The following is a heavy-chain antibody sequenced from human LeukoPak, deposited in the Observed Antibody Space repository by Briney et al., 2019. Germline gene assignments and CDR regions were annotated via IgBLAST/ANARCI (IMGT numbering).Heavy chain of an antibody. Sequence: GASVKVSCKASGYTFTSYYMHWVRPAPGQGLEWMGIINPSGGSTSYAQKFQGRVTMTRDTSTSTVYMELSSLRSEDTAVYYCARDRSHYYDSSGYYYTPDAFDIWGQGTMVTVSS. J-gene: IGHJ3*02. D-gene: IGHD3-22*01. CDR1: GYTFTSYY. CDR3: ARDRSHYYDSSGYYYTPDAFDI. CDR2: INPSGGST. V-gene: IGHV1-46*01.